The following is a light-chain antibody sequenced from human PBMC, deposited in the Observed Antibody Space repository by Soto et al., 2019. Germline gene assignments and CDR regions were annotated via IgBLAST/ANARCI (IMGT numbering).Light chain of an antibody. CDR1: QSVSSSY. J-gene: IGKJ2*01. Sequence: EIVLTQSPGTLSLSPGERATLSCRASQSVSSSYLAWYQQKPGQAPRLLIYGASSRATGIPDRFSGSGSGTDFTLTISRLEPEDFAVYYCHQYGSSPLYTFGQGPKLEIK. CDR3: HQYGSSPLYT. V-gene: IGKV3-20*01. CDR2: GAS.